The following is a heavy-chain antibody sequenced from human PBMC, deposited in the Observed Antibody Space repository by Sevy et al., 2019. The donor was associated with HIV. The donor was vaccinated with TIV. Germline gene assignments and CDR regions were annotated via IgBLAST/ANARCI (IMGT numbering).Heavy chain of an antibody. CDR2: ISTSGNTK. CDR3: ARDGGCSSTSCLLYFDY. Sequence: GGSLRLSCEASGFTFSSYEMNWVRQAPGKGLEWISYISTSGNTKYYADSVKGRFTISRDDAKNSLYLQMNSLRAEDTAVYYCARDGGCSSTSCLLYFDYWGQGTPVTVSS. CDR1: GFTFSSYE. J-gene: IGHJ4*02. V-gene: IGHV3-48*03. D-gene: IGHD2-2*01.